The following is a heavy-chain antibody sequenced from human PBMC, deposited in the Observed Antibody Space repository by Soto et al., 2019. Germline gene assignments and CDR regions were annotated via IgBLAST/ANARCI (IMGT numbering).Heavy chain of an antibody. Sequence: QVQLVQSGAEVKKPGASVKVSCKASGYTFTSYAMHWVRQAPGQRLEWMGWINAGNGNTKYSQKFQGRVTITRDTSASTAYMELSSRRSEDTAVYYCSGSIRLAGEYWGQGTLGTVSS. D-gene: IGHD3-10*01. CDR3: SGSIRLAGEY. CDR1: GYTFTSYA. CDR2: INAGNGNT. V-gene: IGHV1-3*01. J-gene: IGHJ4*02.